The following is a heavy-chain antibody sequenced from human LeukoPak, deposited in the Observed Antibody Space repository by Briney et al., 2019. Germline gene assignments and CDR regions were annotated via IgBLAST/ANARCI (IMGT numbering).Heavy chain of an antibody. V-gene: IGHV4-30-4*08. J-gene: IGHJ4*02. CDR1: GGSISSGDYY. CDR3: GRGVGGTVDY. D-gene: IGHD3-16*01. Sequence: SETLSLTCTVSGGSISSGDYYWSWIRQPPGKGLEWIGYIYYSGSTYYNPSLKSRVTISVDTSKNQFSLKLSSATASDTAAYYRGRGVGGTVDYWGQGTLVTVSS. CDR2: IYYSGST.